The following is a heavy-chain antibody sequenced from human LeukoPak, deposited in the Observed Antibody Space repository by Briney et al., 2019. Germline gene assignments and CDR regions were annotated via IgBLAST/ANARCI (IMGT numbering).Heavy chain of an antibody. CDR2: IYYSGST. Sequence: SETLSLTCTVSGGSISSHYWSWIRQPPGKGLEWIGYIYYSGSTNYNPSLKSQVTISVDTSKNQFSLKLSSVTAADTAVYYCARSPYMDVWGRGTTVTVSS. J-gene: IGHJ6*03. V-gene: IGHV4-59*11. CDR1: GGSISSHY. CDR3: ARSPYMDV.